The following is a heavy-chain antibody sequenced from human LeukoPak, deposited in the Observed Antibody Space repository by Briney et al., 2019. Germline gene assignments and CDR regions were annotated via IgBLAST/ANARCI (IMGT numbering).Heavy chain of an antibody. CDR1: GRPISTYY. V-gene: IGHV4-59*01. CDR3: ARKSPAGYFNFDY. D-gene: IGHD2/OR15-2a*01. CDR2: NYNPGTT. J-gene: IGHJ4*02. Sequence: PSETLSLTCSVSGRPISTYYWNWIRQPPGKALESIGYNYNPGTTNYNPSLKSRVTISVDTSKNQFSLNLRSVNAADTAVYYCARKSPAGYFNFDYWGQGTLVAVSS.